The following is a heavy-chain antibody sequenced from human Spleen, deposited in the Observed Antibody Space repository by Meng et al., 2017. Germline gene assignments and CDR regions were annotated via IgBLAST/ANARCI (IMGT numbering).Heavy chain of an antibody. CDR2: IDTGGVT. CDR3: AREGPVGDWYFDL. CDR1: GFTFSTYD. D-gene: IGHD2-2*01. V-gene: IGHV3-13*01. J-gene: IGHJ2*01. Sequence: ESLKISCAASGFTFSTYDMHWVRQVTGKGLEWVSAIDTGGVTYYAGSVKGRFTISRENAKNSLYLQMNSLRAGDTAVYYCAREGPVGDWYFDLWGLGTPVTVSS.